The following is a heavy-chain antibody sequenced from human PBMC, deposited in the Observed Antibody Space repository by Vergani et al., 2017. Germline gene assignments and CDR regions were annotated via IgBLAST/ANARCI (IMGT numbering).Heavy chain of an antibody. CDR3: ASSEYSGSYLRGY. CDR1: GFTFSSYS. D-gene: IGHD1-26*01. V-gene: IGHV3-21*01. CDR2: ISSSSSYI. J-gene: IGHJ4*02. Sequence: EVQLVESGGGLVKPGGSLRLSCAASGFTFSSYSMNWVRQAPGKGLEWVSSISSSSSYIYYAGSVKGRFTISRDNAKNSLYLQMNSLRAEDTAVYYCASSEYSGSYLRGYWGQGTLVTVSS.